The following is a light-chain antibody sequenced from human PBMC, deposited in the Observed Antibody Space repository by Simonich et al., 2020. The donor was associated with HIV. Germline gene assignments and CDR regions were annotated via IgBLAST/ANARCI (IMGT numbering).Light chain of an antibody. CDR3: CSYAGVNTVI. V-gene: IGLV2-23*01. Sequence: QSALTQPASVSGSPGQSIPISCTGTSDDVGSYNLVSWYQQHPGKAPKLMIYEGAKRPSGVSNRFSGSKSGNTASLTISGLQAEDEADYFCCSYAGVNTVIFGVGTKLTVL. CDR1: SDDVGSYNL. CDR2: EGA. J-gene: IGLJ2*01.